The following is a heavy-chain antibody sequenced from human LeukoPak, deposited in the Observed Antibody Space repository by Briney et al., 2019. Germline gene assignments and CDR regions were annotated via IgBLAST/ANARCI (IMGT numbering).Heavy chain of an antibody. CDR3: ARMRRGGDSRYFDY. V-gene: IGHV4-59*08. CDR1: GGSISSYY. Sequence: SETLSLTCTVSGGSISSYYWSWIRQPPGKGLEWIGYIYYSGSTNYNPSLKSRVTISVDTSKNQFSLKLSSVTAADTAVYYCARMRRGGDSRYFDYWGQGTLVTVSS. J-gene: IGHJ4*02. D-gene: IGHD2-21*02. CDR2: IYYSGST.